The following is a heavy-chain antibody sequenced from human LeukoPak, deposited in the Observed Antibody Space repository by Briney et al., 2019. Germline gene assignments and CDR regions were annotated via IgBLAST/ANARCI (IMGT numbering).Heavy chain of an antibody. CDR2: TYCRSKWYT. Sequence: SQTLSLTCAISGDSVSSNSAAWNWIGQSPSRGLEWLGRTYCRSKWYTYYAVSVKSRITINPDTSKNQFSLQLYSVTPDDTAVYYCARGYSGYLVNWGQGTLVTVSS. D-gene: IGHD5-12*01. V-gene: IGHV6-1*01. CDR3: ARGYSGYLVN. CDR1: GDSVSSNSAA. J-gene: IGHJ4*02.